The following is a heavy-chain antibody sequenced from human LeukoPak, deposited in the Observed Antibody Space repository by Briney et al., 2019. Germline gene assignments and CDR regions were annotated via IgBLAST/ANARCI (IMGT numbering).Heavy chain of an antibody. CDR3: ARGPPFDP. CDR1: TFTVSDTF. Sequence: GGSLRLSCVGLTFTVSDTFMSWVRQAPGKGLDWFSTMYTGGGTDYADSVKGRFTISRDSSKNTVYLQMNSLRDEDTAVYYCARGPPFDPWGQGTLVTVSS. V-gene: IGHV3-66*01. CDR2: MYTGGGT. J-gene: IGHJ5*02.